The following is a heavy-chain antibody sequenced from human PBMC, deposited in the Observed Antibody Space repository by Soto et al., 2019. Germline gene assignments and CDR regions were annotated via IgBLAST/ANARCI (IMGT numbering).Heavy chain of an antibody. V-gene: IGHV1-24*01. J-gene: IGHJ6*02. CDR2: FDPEDGET. CDR3: ATGTVTINYYYYYYGMDV. D-gene: IGHD4-17*01. Sequence: ASVKVSSKVSGYTLTELSMHWVRQAPGKGLEWMGGFDPEDGETIYAQKFQGRVTMTEDTSTDTAYMELSSLRSEDTAVYYCATGTVTINYYYYYYGMDVWGQGTTVTVSS. CDR1: GYTLTELS.